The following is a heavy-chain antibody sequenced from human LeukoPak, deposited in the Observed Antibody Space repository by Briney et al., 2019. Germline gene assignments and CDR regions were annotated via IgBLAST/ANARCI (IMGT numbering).Heavy chain of an antibody. D-gene: IGHD3-22*01. J-gene: IGHJ3*02. CDR2: IYPGDSDT. CDR1: GYSFTNYW. V-gene: IGHV5-51*01. CDR3: ARWYYDSSGYYLGTDAFDI. Sequence: GESLKISCKTSGYSFTNYWIGWVRQMPGKGLEWMGIIYPGDSDTKYSPSFQGQVTISADKSINTAYLQWSSLKASDTAMYYCARWYYDSSGYYLGTDAFDIWGQGTMVTVSS.